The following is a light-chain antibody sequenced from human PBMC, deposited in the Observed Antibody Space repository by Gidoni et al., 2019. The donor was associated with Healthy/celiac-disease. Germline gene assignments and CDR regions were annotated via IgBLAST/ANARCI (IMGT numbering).Light chain of an antibody. CDR1: ALPKQY. Sequence: SHELTQPPSVSVSPGQTARITCSGDALPKQYAYWYQQKPGQAPVLVIYKDSERPSGIPERFSGSSSGTTVTLTISGVQAEDEADYYWQSADSSGTHVVFGGGTKLTVL. CDR3: QSADSSGTHVV. CDR2: KDS. J-gene: IGLJ2*01. V-gene: IGLV3-25*03.